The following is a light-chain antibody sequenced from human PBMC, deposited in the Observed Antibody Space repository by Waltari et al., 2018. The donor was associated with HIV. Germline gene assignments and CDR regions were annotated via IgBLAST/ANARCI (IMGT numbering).Light chain of an antibody. CDR3: QSYDSSLRGYA. CDR1: SSHIGAGFE. V-gene: IGLV1-40*01. CDR2: ANN. J-gene: IGLJ1*01. Sequence: QSVLTQPPSVSGAPGPRVTISCTGSSSHIGAGFEVHWYQQLPGKAPKLLIYANNNRPSGVPDRFSGSKSGTSASLAITGLQAEDEADYYCQSYDSSLRGYAFGTGTKVSVL.